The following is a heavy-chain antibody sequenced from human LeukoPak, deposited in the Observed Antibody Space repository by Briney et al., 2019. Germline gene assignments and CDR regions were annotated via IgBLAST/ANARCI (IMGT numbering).Heavy chain of an antibody. D-gene: IGHD3-22*01. CDR3: ARDVYYDSSGYLVPDY. Sequence: SETLSLTCTVSGGSISSSCYYWGWIRQPPGKGLEWIGSIYYSGSTYYNPSLKSRVTISVDTPKNQFSLKLSSVTAADTAVYYCARDVYYDSSGYLVPDYWGQGTLVTVSS. CDR2: IYYSGST. J-gene: IGHJ4*02. CDR1: GGSISSSCYY. V-gene: IGHV4-39*07.